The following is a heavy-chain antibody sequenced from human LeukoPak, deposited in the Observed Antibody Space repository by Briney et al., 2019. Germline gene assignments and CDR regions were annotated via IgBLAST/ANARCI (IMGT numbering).Heavy chain of an antibody. Sequence: ASVKVSCKASGYTFTAYYVRWVRQAPGQGLEWMGRINPNSGGTNYAQQFEGRVTMTRDTSISTAYMELSRLRSDDTAVYYCARAYASGSYGLSSWGQGTLVTVSS. CDR3: ARAYASGSYGLSS. CDR1: GYTFTAYY. J-gene: IGHJ5*02. CDR2: INPNSGGT. V-gene: IGHV1-2*06. D-gene: IGHD3-10*01.